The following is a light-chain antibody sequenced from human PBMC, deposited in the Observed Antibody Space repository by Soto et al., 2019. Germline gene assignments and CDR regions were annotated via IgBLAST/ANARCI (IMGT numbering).Light chain of an antibody. CDR1: QSVGTH. J-gene: IGKJ1*01. Sequence: DIQMTQSPSSLSASVGDRITLTCRASQSVGTHLNWYQQKPGEAPSLLIYSTSTLQRGVPSRFSGSGSGTDFTLTISSLQPDDFATYYCQQSYRRPPWNFGRGTKV. CDR3: QQSYRRPPWN. CDR2: STS. V-gene: IGKV1-39*01.